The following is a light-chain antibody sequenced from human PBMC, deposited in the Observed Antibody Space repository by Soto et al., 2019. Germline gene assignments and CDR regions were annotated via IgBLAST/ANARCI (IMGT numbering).Light chain of an antibody. V-gene: IGKV3-11*01. Sequence: EIVLTQSPATLSLSPGERATLSCRASQSVSTYLVWYQQKPGQAPRLLIYDASNRAPGIPARFSGSGSGTYFTLTISSPEPEDFAVYYCQQRFNWPLTVGGGTKVEIK. J-gene: IGKJ4*01. CDR3: QQRFNWPLT. CDR2: DAS. CDR1: QSVSTY.